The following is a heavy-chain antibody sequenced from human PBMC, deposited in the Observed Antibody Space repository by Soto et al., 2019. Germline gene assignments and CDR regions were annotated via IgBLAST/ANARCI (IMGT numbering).Heavy chain of an antibody. J-gene: IGHJ4*02. V-gene: IGHV3-23*01. CDR2: ISGSDGKT. CDR3: ARWSYLDY. CDR1: GFSFGSYA. Sequence: GGSLRLSCAASGFSFGSYALSWVRQAPGKGQEWVSTISGSDGKTFYADSVKGRFSISRDTSQNTLYLQMNSLRADDTAIYYCARWSYLDYWGQGTRVTVSS. D-gene: IGHD3-3*01.